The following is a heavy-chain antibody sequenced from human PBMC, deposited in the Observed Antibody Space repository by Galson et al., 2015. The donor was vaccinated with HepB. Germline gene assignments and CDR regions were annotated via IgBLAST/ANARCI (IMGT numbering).Heavy chain of an antibody. Sequence: SLRLSCAASGFTFSTYGMHWVRQAPGKGLEWVAVISYDGSNKYYADSVKGRFTISRDNSKNMLYLQMNGLRPEDTALYYCTKERRLLWFVEFNEPFDHWGQGTLVTVSS. D-gene: IGHD3-10*01. V-gene: IGHV3-30*18. CDR1: GFTFSTYG. J-gene: IGHJ4*02. CDR3: TKERRLLWFVEFNEPFDH. CDR2: ISYDGSNK.